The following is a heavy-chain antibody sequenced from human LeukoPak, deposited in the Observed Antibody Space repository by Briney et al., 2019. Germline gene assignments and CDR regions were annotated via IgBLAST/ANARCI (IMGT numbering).Heavy chain of an antibody. J-gene: IGHJ6*02. CDR3: ARGGYCRGGSCPDGMDV. CDR2: ITSSSTYI. V-gene: IGHV3-21*01. CDR1: GFTFSSYG. D-gene: IGHD2-15*01. Sequence: TGGSLRLSCEASGFTFSSYGMNWVRQSPGKGLEWVSYITSSSTYIYYADSVKGRFTISRDNAKNSLYLQMNSLRAEDTALYYCARGGYCRGGSCPDGMDVWGQGTTVTVSS.